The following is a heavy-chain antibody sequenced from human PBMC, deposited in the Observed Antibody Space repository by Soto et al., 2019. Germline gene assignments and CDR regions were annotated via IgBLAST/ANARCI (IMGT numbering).Heavy chain of an antibody. CDR2: IYYSGST. V-gene: IGHV4-59*01. Sequence: PSETLSLTCTVSGGSISSYYWSWIRQPPGKGLEWIGYIYYSGSTNYNPSLKSRVTISVDTSKNQFSLKLSSVAAADTAVYYCARKLGRLFDYWGQGTLVTVSS. D-gene: IGHD3-16*01. J-gene: IGHJ4*02. CDR1: GGSISSYY. CDR3: ARKLGRLFDY.